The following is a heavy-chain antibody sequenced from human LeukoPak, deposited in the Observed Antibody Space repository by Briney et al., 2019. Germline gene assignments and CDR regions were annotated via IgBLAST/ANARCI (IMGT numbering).Heavy chain of an antibody. Sequence: PGGSLRLSCAASGFTVSSNYMSWVRQAPGKGLEWVSSISSSSSYIYYADSVKGRFTISRDNAKNSLYLQMNSLRAEDTAVYYCARAPLLREDYYDSSGYYYDFDYWGQGTLVTVSS. CDR1: GFTVSSNY. CDR2: ISSSSSYI. V-gene: IGHV3-21*01. J-gene: IGHJ4*02. CDR3: ARAPLLREDYYDSSGYYYDFDY. D-gene: IGHD3-22*01.